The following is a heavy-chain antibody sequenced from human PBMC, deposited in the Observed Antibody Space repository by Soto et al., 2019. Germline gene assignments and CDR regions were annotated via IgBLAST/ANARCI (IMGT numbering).Heavy chain of an antibody. V-gene: IGHV1-8*01. CDR1: GYTFTSYD. CDR3: ARGKHAYYYHSSGYYVNNWFDP. J-gene: IGHJ5*02. Sequence: ASVKVSCKASGYTFTSYDINWVRQATGQGLEWMGWMNPNSGNTGYAQKFQGRVTMTRNTSISTAYMELSSLRSEDTAVYYCARGKHAYYYHSSGYYVNNWFDPWGQGTLVTVSS. CDR2: MNPNSGNT. D-gene: IGHD3-22*01.